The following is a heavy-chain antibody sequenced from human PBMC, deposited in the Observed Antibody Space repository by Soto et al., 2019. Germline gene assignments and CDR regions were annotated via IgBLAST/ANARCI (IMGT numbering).Heavy chain of an antibody. V-gene: IGHV4-39*01. D-gene: IGHD3-16*02. Sequence: SETLSLTCTVSGGSISSSSYYWGWLRQPPGKGLEWIGSIYYSGSTYYNPSLKSRVTISVDTSKNQFSLKLSSVTAADTAVYYCARHSSVCDRGCGSGIIIDYWGQRTLVTVSS. J-gene: IGHJ4*02. CDR1: GGSISSSSYY. CDR2: IYYSGST. CDR3: ARHSSVCDRGCGSGIIIDY.